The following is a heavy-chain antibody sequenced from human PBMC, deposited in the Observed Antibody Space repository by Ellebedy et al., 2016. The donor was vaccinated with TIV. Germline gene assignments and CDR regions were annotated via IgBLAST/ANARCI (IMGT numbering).Heavy chain of an antibody. D-gene: IGHD2-21*02. CDR1: GLTFSNNA. CDR2: ISDSGSST. CDR3: GRDAVTGNGRWDWLDP. V-gene: IGHV3-23*01. J-gene: IGHJ5*02. Sequence: GESLKISCAASGLTFSNNAMSWVRQAPGKGLEWVSGISDSGSSTYYADSVKGRFTISRDNSKNTLYLRMDSLRVEDTAIYYCGRDAVTGNGRWDWLDPWGRGSLVTVSS.